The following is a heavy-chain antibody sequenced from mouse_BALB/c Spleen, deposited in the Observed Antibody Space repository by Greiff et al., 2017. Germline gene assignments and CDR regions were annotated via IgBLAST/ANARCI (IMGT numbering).Heavy chain of an antibody. Sequence: VQLQQSGAELVRPGASVKLSCTASGFNITDYYMHWVKQRLEQGLEWIGWIDPENGDTEYAPKFQGKATMTADKSSNTAYLQLSSLTSEDTAVYYCNVGNYDYAMDYWGQGTSVTVSS. J-gene: IGHJ4*01. CDR2: IDPENGDT. V-gene: IGHV14-4*02. D-gene: IGHD2-1*01. CDR3: NVGNYDYAMDY. CDR1: GFNITDYY.